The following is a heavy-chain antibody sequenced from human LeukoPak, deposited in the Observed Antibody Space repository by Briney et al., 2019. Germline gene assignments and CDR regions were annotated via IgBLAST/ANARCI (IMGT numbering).Heavy chain of an antibody. Sequence: GGSLRLSCAASGFTFGIYDLSWVRQAPGKGLEFVSAINRGVGSTYYADSVKGRFTISRDNPKNTLYLQMNNLRADDTAVYYCAKKGQADDDGKPDWGQGTLVTVSS. D-gene: IGHD1-1*01. CDR2: INRGVGST. V-gene: IGHV3-23*01. CDR1: GFTFGIYD. CDR3: AKKGQADDDGKPD. J-gene: IGHJ4*02.